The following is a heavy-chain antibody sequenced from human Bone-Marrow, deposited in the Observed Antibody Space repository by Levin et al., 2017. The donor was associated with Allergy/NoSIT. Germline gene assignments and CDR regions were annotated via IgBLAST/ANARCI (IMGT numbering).Heavy chain of an antibody. CDR3: AGEWGSGGDLDR. J-gene: IGHJ4*02. CDR2: ITPRDGAT. CDR1: GYSFIGYY. D-gene: IGHD2-21*02. Sequence: ASVKVSCKASGYSFIGYYLNWVRQAPGQGFEWMGWITPRDGATEYAQKFQDRVTMTWDASIKTVFMELKSLTSDDTAGYYWAGEWGSGGDLDRWGQGSLVIVSS. V-gene: IGHV1-2*02.